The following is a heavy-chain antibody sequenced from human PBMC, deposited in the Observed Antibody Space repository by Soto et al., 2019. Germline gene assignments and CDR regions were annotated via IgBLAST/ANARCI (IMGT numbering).Heavy chain of an antibody. D-gene: IGHD3-16*02. Sequence: TLSLTCTVSGGSISSYYWSWIRQPPGKGLEWIGYIYYSGSTNYNPSLKSRVTISVDTSKNQFSLKLSSVTAADTAVYYCARVDYDYVWGSYRYYFDYWGQGTLVTVSS. J-gene: IGHJ4*02. CDR3: ARVDYDYVWGSYRYYFDY. CDR1: GGSISSYY. V-gene: IGHV4-59*01. CDR2: IYYSGST.